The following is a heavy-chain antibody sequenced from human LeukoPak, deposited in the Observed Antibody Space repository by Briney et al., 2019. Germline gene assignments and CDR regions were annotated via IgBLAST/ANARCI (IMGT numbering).Heavy chain of an antibody. CDR2: IYYCGSS. CDR3: ARSARSYGYDY. CDR1: GGSITSGGYY. Sequence: RTSETLSLTCTVSGGSITSGGYYWSWIRQHPEKGLEWIGYIYYCGSSYYNPSLKSRVTTSVDTSKNQFSLKLSSMTAADTAVYYCARSARSYGYDYWGQGTLVTVSS. V-gene: IGHV4-31*03. D-gene: IGHD5-18*01. J-gene: IGHJ4*02.